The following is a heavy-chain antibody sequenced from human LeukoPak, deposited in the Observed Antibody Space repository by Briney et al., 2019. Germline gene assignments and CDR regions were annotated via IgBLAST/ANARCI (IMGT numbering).Heavy chain of an antibody. CDR3: ARHAGTKGGAFDI. V-gene: IGHV4-59*08. CDR1: GGSISGYY. CDR2: IHYTGST. Sequence: SETLSLTCTVSGGSISGYYCSWIRQPPGKGLEWIGYIHYTGSTNYNASLKSRVTMSVDTSNNQFSLKVSSVTAADTAVYYCARHAGTKGGAFDIWGQGTMVTVSS. J-gene: IGHJ3*02. D-gene: IGHD1-1*01.